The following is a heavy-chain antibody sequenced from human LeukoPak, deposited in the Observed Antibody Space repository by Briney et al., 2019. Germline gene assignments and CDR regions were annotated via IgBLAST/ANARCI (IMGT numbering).Heavy chain of an antibody. V-gene: IGHV3-48*01. CDR1: GFTFSSYS. Sequence: GGSLRLSCAASGFTFSSYSMNWVRQAPGKGLEWVSYISSSSSTIYYADSVKGRFTISRDNAKNSLYLQMSSLRAEDTAVYCCARDRRYSSSLNWFDPWGQGTLVTVSS. J-gene: IGHJ5*02. CDR2: ISSSSSTI. CDR3: ARDRRYSSSLNWFDP. D-gene: IGHD6-13*01.